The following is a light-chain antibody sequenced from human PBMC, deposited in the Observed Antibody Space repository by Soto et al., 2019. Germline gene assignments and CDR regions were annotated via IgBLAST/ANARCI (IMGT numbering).Light chain of an antibody. Sequence: QTVVTQEPSFSVSPGGTVTLTFGLSSGSVSTSYYPSWYQQTPGQAPRTLIYSTNTRSSGVPDRFSGSILGNKAALTITGALADDESDYYCVLYMGSGIWVFGGGTKLTVL. CDR2: STN. V-gene: IGLV8-61*01. CDR1: SGSVSTSYY. J-gene: IGLJ3*02. CDR3: VLYMGSGIWV.